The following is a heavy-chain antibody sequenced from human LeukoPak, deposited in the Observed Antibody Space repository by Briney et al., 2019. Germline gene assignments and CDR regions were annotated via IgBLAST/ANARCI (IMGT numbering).Heavy chain of an antibody. J-gene: IGHJ1*01. V-gene: IGHV3-23*01. Sequence: GGSLRLSCAASGFTFSSYGMSWVRQAPGKGLEWVSAISGSGGRTYYADSVKGRFTISRDNSKNTLYLQMNSLRAEDTAVYYCAKDYEVVATTTYFQHWGQGTLVTVSS. D-gene: IGHD2-15*01. CDR3: AKDYEVVATTTYFQH. CDR1: GFTFSSYG. CDR2: ISGSGGRT.